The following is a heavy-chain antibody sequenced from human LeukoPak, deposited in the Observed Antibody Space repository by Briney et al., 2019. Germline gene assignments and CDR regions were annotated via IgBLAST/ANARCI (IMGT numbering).Heavy chain of an antibody. CDR2: MNPNSGDT. V-gene: IGHV1-2*02. Sequence: ASVKVSCKASVYTFTGYYMHWVRQAPGQGLEWMGWMNPNSGDTSYVQKFQGRVTMTRDTSIPTAYMELSRLTSDDTAVYYCAREKDRCMVNELDFWGQGTLVTVSS. CDR3: AREKDRCMVNELDF. CDR1: VYTFTGYY. J-gene: IGHJ4*02. D-gene: IGHD5-18*01.